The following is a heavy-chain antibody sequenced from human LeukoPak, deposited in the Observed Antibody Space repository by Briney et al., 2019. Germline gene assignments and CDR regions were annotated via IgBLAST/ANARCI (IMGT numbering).Heavy chain of an antibody. D-gene: IGHD3-10*01. CDR3: ARGNYYGSASRGGFDY. CDR2: FNTRGIT. V-gene: IGHV4-4*07. Sequence: PSETLSFTCSVSGVSMSGYYWSWIRQPAGKGLEWIGRFNTRGITTYNSSLKTRVIISLDNSKNQLYLTLTSVTAADTAVYYCARGNYYGSASRGGFDYWGQGILVTVSA. CDR1: GVSMSGYY. J-gene: IGHJ4*02.